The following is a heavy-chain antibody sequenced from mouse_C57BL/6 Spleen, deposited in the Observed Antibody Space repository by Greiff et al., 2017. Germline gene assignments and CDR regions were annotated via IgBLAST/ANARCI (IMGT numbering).Heavy chain of an antibody. CDR2: IYPGDGDT. J-gene: IGHJ1*03. CDR3: ASDGRPLNFDV. CDR1: GYAFSSYW. Sequence: VQLQQSGAELVKPGASVKISCKASGYAFSSYWMHWVKQRPGKGLEWIGQIYPGDGDTNYNGKFKGKATLTADKSSSTAYMQLSSLTSEDSAVYFGASDGRPLNFDVWGTGTTVTVSS. V-gene: IGHV1-80*01. D-gene: IGHD1-1*01.